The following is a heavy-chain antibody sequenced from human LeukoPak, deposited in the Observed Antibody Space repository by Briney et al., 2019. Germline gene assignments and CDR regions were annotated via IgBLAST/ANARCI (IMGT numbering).Heavy chain of an antibody. CDR2: INAGNGNT. Sequence: ASVKVSCKASGYTFTSYAMHWVRQAPGQRLEWMGWINAGNGNTKYSQKFQGRVTITRDTSASTAYMELSRLRSDDTAVYYCARAVDVLRYFDWLLGFDPWGQGTLVTVSS. V-gene: IGHV1-3*01. D-gene: IGHD3-9*01. J-gene: IGHJ5*02. CDR3: ARAVDVLRYFDWLLGFDP. CDR1: GYTFTSYA.